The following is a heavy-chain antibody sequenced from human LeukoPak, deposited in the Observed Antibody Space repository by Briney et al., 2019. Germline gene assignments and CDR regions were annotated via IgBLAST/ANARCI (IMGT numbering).Heavy chain of an antibody. Sequence: ASVNLSRTCSGYSLTELCMHWVRQAPGKGLEWMGGFDPEDGETIYAQKFQGRVTMTEDTSTDTVYMELSSLRSEDTAVYYCATRYCSSTSCSLQAFDIWGQGTMVTVSS. CDR1: GYSLTELC. CDR3: ATRYCSSTSCSLQAFDI. V-gene: IGHV1-24*01. J-gene: IGHJ3*02. D-gene: IGHD2-2*01. CDR2: FDPEDGET.